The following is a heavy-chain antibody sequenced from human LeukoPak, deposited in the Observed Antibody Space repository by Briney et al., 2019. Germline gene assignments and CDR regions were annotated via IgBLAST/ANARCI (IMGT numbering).Heavy chain of an antibody. J-gene: IGHJ4*02. V-gene: IGHV4-61*02. CDR3: ARGDHAAAGPRLRD. CDR2: IYASGNT. Sequence: PSQTLSLTCTVSGDSVNSGVYYWSWIRQPAGKGLEWIGRIYASGNTKYNPSLKSRVTILIDTSKNQVSLILTSVTAADTAVYYCARGDHAAAGPRLRDWGQGTLVTVSS. CDR1: GDSVNSGVYY. D-gene: IGHD6-13*01.